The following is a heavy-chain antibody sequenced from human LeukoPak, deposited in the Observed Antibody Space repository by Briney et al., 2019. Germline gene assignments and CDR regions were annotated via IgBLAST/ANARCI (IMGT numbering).Heavy chain of an antibody. J-gene: IGHJ4*02. Sequence: SETLSLTCTVSGGSISSYYRSWIWQPPGQGLEWIGYIYYSGSTNYNPSLKSRVTISLDTSKNQFSLKLTSVTAADTAVYYCASSAWGGGGFDYCGQGTLVTVSS. D-gene: IGHD6-19*01. CDR3: ASSAWGGGGFDY. CDR1: GGSISSYY. CDR2: IYYSGST. V-gene: IGHV4-59*08.